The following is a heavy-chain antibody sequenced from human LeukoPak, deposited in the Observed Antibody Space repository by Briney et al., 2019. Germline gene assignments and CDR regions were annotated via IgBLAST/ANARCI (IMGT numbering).Heavy chain of an antibody. CDR2: ISSSSNYI. CDR3: ASTAAGTPFDY. Sequence: PGGSLRLSCAASGFTFSSYSMNWVRQAPGKGLEWVSSISSSSNYIYYADSVKGRFTISRDNAKNSLYLQMNSLRAEDTAVYYCASTAAGTPFDYWGQGTLVTVSS. D-gene: IGHD6-13*01. CDR1: GFTFSSYS. J-gene: IGHJ4*02. V-gene: IGHV3-21*01.